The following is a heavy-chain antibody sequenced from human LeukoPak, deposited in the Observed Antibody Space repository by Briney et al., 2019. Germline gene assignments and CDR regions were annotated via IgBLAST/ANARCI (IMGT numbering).Heavy chain of an antibody. V-gene: IGHV4-59*08. CDR2: IYYSGST. CDR1: GGSISSYY. D-gene: IGHD3-22*01. J-gene: IGHJ2*01. CDR3: ARQEIVVVPGIWYFDL. Sequence: SETLSLTCTVSGGSISSYYWSWIRQPPGKGLEWIGYIYYSGSTNYNPSLKSRVTISVDTSKNQFSLKLSSVTAADTAVYYCARQEIVVVPGIWYFDLWGRGTLVTVPS.